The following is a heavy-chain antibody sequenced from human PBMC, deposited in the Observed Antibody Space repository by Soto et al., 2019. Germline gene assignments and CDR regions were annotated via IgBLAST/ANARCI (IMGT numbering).Heavy chain of an antibody. J-gene: IGHJ4*02. D-gene: IGHD3-9*01. Sequence: PGGSLRLSCAASGFTVSSNYMSWVRQAPGKGLEWVSVIYSGGSTYYADSVKGRFTISRDNSKNTLYLQMNSLRAEDTAVYYCARVLTYYDILTGNFVYYFDYWGQGTLVTVSS. V-gene: IGHV3-66*01. CDR1: GFTVSSNY. CDR2: IYSGGST. CDR3: ARVLTYYDILTGNFVYYFDY.